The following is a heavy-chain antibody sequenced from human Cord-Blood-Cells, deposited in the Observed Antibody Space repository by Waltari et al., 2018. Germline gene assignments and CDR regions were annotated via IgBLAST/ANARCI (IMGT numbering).Heavy chain of an antibody. CDR2: IYSGGST. D-gene: IGHD4-4*01. CDR1: GFTVSSNY. V-gene: IGHV3-53*01. CDR3: ARSYSNYYYYGMDV. J-gene: IGHJ6*02. Sequence: EVQLVESGGGLIQPGGSLRLSCAASGFTVSSNYMSWVRQAPGKGLEWVSFIYSGGSTYYADSGKGRFTISRDNSKNTLYLQMNSLRAEDTAVYYCARSYSNYYYYGMDVWGQGTTVTVSS.